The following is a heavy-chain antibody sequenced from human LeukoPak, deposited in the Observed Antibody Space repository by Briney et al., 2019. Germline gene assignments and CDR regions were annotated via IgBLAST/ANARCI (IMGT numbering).Heavy chain of an antibody. J-gene: IGHJ5*02. CDR2: ISSGSSYI. CDR1: GFTFSTYA. V-gene: IGHV3-21*04. Sequence: GGSLRLSCAASGFTFSTYAINWVRQAPGKGLEWVSSISSGSSYIYYADSVKGRFTISRDNAKNSLYLQMNSLRGEDTAVYYCARQFCSSSSCSNYNLFDPWGQGTLVTVSS. D-gene: IGHD2-2*01. CDR3: ARQFCSSSSCSNYNLFDP.